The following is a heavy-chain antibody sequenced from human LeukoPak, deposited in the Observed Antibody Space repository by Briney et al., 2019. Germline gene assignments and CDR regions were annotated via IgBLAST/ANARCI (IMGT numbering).Heavy chain of an antibody. Sequence: GASVKVSCKASGYTFTGYYMHWVRQAPGQGLEWMGWINPNSGGTNYAQKFQGRVTMTRDTSISTAYMELSRLRSDDTAVYYCAREWELLWFGELSNWFDPWGQGTLVTVSS. CDR2: INPNSGGT. CDR3: AREWELLWFGELSNWFDP. V-gene: IGHV1-2*02. CDR1: GYTFTGYY. D-gene: IGHD3-10*01. J-gene: IGHJ5*02.